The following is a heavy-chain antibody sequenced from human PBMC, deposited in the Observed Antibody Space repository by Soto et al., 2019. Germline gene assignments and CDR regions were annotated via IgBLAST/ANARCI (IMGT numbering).Heavy chain of an antibody. CDR1: GYTFTSYY. V-gene: IGHV1-8*01. J-gene: IGHJ4*02. CDR3: ARGGGWWLPDY. Sequence: ASVNVSCKSSGYTFTSYYMNWVRQATGQGLEWMGWMNPNSGNTGYAQKFQGRVTMTRNTSISTAYMELSSLRSEDTAVYYCARGGGWWLPDYWGQGTLVTVSS. D-gene: IGHD5-12*01. CDR2: MNPNSGNT.